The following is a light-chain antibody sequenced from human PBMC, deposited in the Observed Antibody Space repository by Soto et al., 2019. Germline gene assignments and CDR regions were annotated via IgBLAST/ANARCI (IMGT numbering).Light chain of an antibody. CDR1: SSDVGAYDY. J-gene: IGLJ1*01. Sequence: QSALTQPVSVSGSPGQSIAISCTGTSSDVGAYDYVSWYQQHPDKAPKLIIYEVSHRPAGVSNRFSASKYVNTATLTISGLQTEDEADYYCASHTTSNTRVFGTGTKVTVL. CDR2: EVS. CDR3: ASHTTSNTRV. V-gene: IGLV2-14*03.